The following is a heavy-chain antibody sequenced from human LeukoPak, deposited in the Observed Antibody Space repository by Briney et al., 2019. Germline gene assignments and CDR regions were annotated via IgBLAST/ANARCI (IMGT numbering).Heavy chain of an antibody. V-gene: IGHV4-39*07. D-gene: IGHD4-23*01. Sequence: SETLSLTCTVSGGSISSSSYYWGWIRQPPGKGLEWIGSIYYSGSTYYNPSLKSRVTISVDTSKNQFSLKLSSVTAADTAVYYCVAAPNSRYLDYWGQGTLVTVSS. J-gene: IGHJ4*02. CDR3: VAAPNSRYLDY. CDR2: IYYSGST. CDR1: GGSISSSSYY.